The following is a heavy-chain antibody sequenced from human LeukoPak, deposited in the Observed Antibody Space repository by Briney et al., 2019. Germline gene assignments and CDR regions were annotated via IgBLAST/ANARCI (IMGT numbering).Heavy chain of an antibody. CDR1: RDTFTIYV. J-gene: IGHJ3*02. CDR3: ARVHPPRFVVVPAANRRDAFDI. Sequence: ASPKVSSMHSRDTFTIYVLRWGRHAPGERLWCVFCTFVQDVIPTYAQKLQGRVVLTTDTSTSTDYMEMRSLRSDETAVYYCARVHPPRFVVVPAANRRDAFDIWGQGTMVTVSS. D-gene: IGHD2-2*01. CDR2: TFVQDVIP. V-gene: IGHV1-18*01.